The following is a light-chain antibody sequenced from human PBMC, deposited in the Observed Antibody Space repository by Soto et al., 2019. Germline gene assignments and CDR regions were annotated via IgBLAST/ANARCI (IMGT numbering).Light chain of an antibody. CDR1: SSNIGSNA. J-gene: IGLJ3*02. CDR3: AAWDDSLNGRV. CDR2: RNN. V-gene: IGLV1-44*01. Sequence: QLVLTQPPSASGTPGQTVTISCSGSSSNIGSNAVNWYQQLPGTAPKLLMYRNNQRPSGIPDRFSGSRSGTSASLAISGLQSEDEADYYCAAWDDSLNGRVFGGGTKVTVL.